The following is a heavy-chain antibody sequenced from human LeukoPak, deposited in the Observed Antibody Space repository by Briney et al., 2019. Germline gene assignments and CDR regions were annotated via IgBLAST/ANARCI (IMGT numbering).Heavy chain of an antibody. CDR1: GYTFTNYV. D-gene: IGHD3-9*01. Sequence: GASVKVSCKASGYTFTNYVVIWVRQAPGQGLEWMGWISAYNGNTNYAQKLQGRVTMTTDTSTSTAYMELRSLRSDDTAVYYCAREARGYDILTGYYSSYWYFDLWGRGTLVTVSS. V-gene: IGHV1-18*01. J-gene: IGHJ2*01. CDR2: ISAYNGNT. CDR3: AREARGYDILTGYYSSYWYFDL.